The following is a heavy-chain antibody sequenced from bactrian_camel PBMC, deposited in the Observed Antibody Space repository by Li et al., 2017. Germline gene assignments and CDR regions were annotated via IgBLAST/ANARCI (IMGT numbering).Heavy chain of an antibody. D-gene: IGHD6*01. Sequence: QLVESGGGSVQAGGSLRLSCAFSGYTYSAHCVGWFRQAPGKEREGVAAVYAGGTYYADSVKGRFTISTDIAVNTVYLQMNSLKPEDTAMYYCKSELYGGSRCPVRGGHNYWGQG. CDR3: KSELYGGSRCPVRGGHNY. J-gene: IGHJ4*01. CDR2: VYAGGT. V-gene: IGHV3S53*01. CDR1: GYTYSAHC.